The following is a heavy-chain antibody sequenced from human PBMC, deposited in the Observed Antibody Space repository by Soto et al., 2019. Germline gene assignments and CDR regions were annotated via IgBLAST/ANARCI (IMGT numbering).Heavy chain of an antibody. D-gene: IGHD5-18*01. Sequence: ASVKVSCEASGYTFTSYAMHWVRQAPGQRLEGMGWINTGKGNTKYSQNFQGRVNITSDTSASTAYMDLSSLRSEDTAMYYCARAGEEGNAANSYVIDYWGQGTLVTVSS. CDR3: ARAGEEGNAANSYVIDY. J-gene: IGHJ4*02. V-gene: IGHV1-3*04. CDR1: GYTFTSYA. CDR2: INTGKGNT.